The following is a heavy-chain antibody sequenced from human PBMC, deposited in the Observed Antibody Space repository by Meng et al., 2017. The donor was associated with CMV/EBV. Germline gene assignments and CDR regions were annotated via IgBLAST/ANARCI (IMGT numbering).Heavy chain of an antibody. CDR2: ISSSSSYI. J-gene: IGHJ4*02. CDR3: ARDLGYDFWSGYYIPKVPHPFDY. Sequence: GESLKISCAASGFTFSSYSMNWVRQAPGKGLEWVSSISSSSSYIYYADSVKGRFTISRDNAKNSLYLQMNSLRAEDTAVHYCARDLGYDFWSGYYIPKVPHPFDYWGQGTLVTVSS. D-gene: IGHD3-3*01. CDR1: GFTFSSYS. V-gene: IGHV3-21*01.